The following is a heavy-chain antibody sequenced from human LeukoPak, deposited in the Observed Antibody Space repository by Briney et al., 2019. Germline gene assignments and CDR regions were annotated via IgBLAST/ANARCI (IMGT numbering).Heavy chain of an antibody. CDR1: GFTFSDYY. J-gene: IGHJ4*02. CDR3: ARDPSYYYGSGSLIDY. Sequence: GGSLRLSCAASGFTFSDYYMSWIRQAPGKGLEWVSYISSSGSTIYYADSVKGRFTISRDNAKNSLYLQMNSLRAEDTAVYYCARDPSYYYGSGSLIDYWGQGTLVTVSS. V-gene: IGHV3-11*01. CDR2: ISSSGSTI. D-gene: IGHD3-10*01.